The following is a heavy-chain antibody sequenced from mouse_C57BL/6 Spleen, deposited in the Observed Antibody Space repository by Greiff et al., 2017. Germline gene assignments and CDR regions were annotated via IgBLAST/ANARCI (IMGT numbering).Heavy chain of an antibody. CDR1: GYTFTRYW. D-gene: IGHD2-2*01. Sequence: QVQLQQPGAELVMPGASVKLSCKASGYTFTRYWMHWVKPRPGQGLEWIGEIDPTDSYTNYNPQFKGQSTLTVDKSSSTASMQLSSRTSEDSAVYYCARSGGYGYDDWFAYWGQGTLVTVAA. CDR3: ARSGGYGYDDWFAY. V-gene: IGHV1-69*01. CDR2: IDPTDSYT. J-gene: IGHJ3*01.